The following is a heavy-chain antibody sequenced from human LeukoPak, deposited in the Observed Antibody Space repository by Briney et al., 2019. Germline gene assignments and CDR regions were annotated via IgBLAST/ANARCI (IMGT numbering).Heavy chain of an antibody. D-gene: IGHD3-22*01. V-gene: IGHV1-18*01. CDR1: GYTFTSYG. J-gene: IGHJ4*02. CDR2: ISAYNGNT. Sequence: ASVKVSCKASGYTFTSYGISWVRQAPGQGLEWMGWISAYNGNTNCAQKLPGRVTMTTDTSTSTAYMELRSLRSDDTAVYYCARDLRYYDSSGYLSIDYWGQGTLVTVSS. CDR3: ARDLRYYDSSGYLSIDY.